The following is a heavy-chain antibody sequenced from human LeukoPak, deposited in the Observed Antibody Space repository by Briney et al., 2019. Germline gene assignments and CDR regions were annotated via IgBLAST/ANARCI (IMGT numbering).Heavy chain of an antibody. Sequence: SVKVSCKASGYTFTGYYMHRVRQAPGQGLEWMGRIIPILGIANYAQKFQGRVTITADKSTSTAYMELSSLRSEDTAVYYCATLAVAGTGELDYWGQGTLVTVSS. D-gene: IGHD6-19*01. V-gene: IGHV1-69*02. CDR3: ATLAVAGTGELDY. CDR1: GYTFTGYY. CDR2: IIPILGIA. J-gene: IGHJ4*02.